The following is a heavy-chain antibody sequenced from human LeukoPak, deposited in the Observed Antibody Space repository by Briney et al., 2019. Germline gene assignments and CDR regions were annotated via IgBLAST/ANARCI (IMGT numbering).Heavy chain of an antibody. Sequence: SVKVSCKASGGTFSSYTISWVRQAPGQGLEWMGGIIPLFGTPDYAQKFQGRVTITADESTSTAYMELSSLRSEDTAVYYCASLAGVRYFDLWGRGTLVTVSS. CDR1: GGTFSSYT. D-gene: IGHD6-19*01. J-gene: IGHJ2*01. V-gene: IGHV1-69*13. CDR2: IIPLFGTP. CDR3: ASLAGVRYFDL.